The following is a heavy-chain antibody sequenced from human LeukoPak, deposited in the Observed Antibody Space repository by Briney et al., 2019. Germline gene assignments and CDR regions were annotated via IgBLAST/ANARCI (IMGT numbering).Heavy chain of an antibody. CDR1: GIPISDYY. V-gene: IGHV3-11*04. D-gene: IGHD2-15*01. J-gene: IGHJ4*02. CDR3: AKDPSAITPYYFDY. CDR2: ISAISSTI. Sequence: GGSLRLSCAASGIPISDYYMTWIRQAPGKGLEWVSYISAISSTIYYADSVKGRFTISRDNAKKSLYLQMNSLRAEDTAVYYCAKDPSAITPYYFDYWGQGTLVTVSS.